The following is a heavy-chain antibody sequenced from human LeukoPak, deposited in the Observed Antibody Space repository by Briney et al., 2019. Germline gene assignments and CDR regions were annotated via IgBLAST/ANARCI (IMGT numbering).Heavy chain of an antibody. CDR2: IYTSGST. CDR3: ARDRSGSGSTLNWFDP. J-gene: IGHJ5*02. D-gene: IGHD3-10*01. V-gene: IGHV4-61*02. Sequence: SETLSLTCTVSGGSVSSGSYYWSWIRQPAGKGLEWIGRIYTSGSTNYNPSLKSRVTISVDTSKNQFSLKLSSVTAADTAVYYCARDRSGSGSTLNWFDPWGQGTLVTVSS. CDR1: GGSVSSGSYY.